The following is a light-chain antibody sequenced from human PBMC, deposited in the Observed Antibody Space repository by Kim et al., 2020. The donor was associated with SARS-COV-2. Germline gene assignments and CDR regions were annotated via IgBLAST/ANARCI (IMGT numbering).Light chain of an antibody. J-gene: IGKJ5*01. CDR2: GAS. CDR1: QSVSSVY. V-gene: IGKV3-20*01. CDR3: QQYGNSPIT. Sequence: PGEGATRSCRASQSVSSVYLAWYQQKPGQAPRRVIYGASSRATGIPDRFSGGGSGTDFTLTISRLEPEDFAVYYCQQYGNSPITFGQGTRLEIK.